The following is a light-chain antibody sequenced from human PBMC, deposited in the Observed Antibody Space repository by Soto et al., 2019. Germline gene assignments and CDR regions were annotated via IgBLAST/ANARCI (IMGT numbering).Light chain of an antibody. V-gene: IGLV2-8*01. CDR3: SSYAGTNNRYV. CDR2: EVN. Sequence: QSALTQPPSASGSPGQSVTISCTGTSSDVGGYNFVSWYQQHPGKAPKLIIYEVNKRPSGVPDRFSASKSGNTASLTVSGLPAEDEADYYCSSYAGTNNRYVFGTGTKLTVL. CDR1: SSDVGGYNF. J-gene: IGLJ1*01.